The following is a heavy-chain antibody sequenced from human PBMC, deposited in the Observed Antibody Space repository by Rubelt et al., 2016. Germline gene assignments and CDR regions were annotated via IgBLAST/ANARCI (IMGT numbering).Heavy chain of an antibody. CDR3: ARDREIQYSSSWYYYYYGMDV. Sequence: GLEWLSAISDSGDSTYYADSVKGRFTISRDNSKNTLYLQMNSLRAEDTAVYYCARDREIQYSSSWYYYYYGMDVWGQGTTVTVSS. D-gene: IGHD6-13*01. J-gene: IGHJ6*02. V-gene: IGHV3-23*01. CDR2: ISDSGDST.